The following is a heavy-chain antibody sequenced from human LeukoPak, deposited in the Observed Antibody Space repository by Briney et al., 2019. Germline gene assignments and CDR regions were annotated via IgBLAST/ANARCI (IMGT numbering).Heavy chain of an antibody. V-gene: IGHV3-53*01. CDR2: IYSGGST. D-gene: IGHD3-10*01. CDR1: GFTVSSNY. J-gene: IGHJ4*02. Sequence: GGSLRLSCAASGFTVSSNYMSWVRQAPGKGLEWVSIIYSGGSTFYADSVKGRFTISRDNSKNTLYLQMNSLRVEDSAVYYCATERPDSRVLDYWGQGLVVTVSS. CDR3: ATERPDSRVLDY.